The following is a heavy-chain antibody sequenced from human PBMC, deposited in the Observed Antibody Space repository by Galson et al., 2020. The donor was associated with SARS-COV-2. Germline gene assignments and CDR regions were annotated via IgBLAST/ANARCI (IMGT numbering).Heavy chain of an antibody. D-gene: IGHD3-22*01. Sequence: QLGESLKTPRTASAFTFRSYGMHWVRHAPGKGLEWLAGISHDGSDQYYADAVKGRFTISRDNSKNTLYRQMNSLRAVDTAVYYCAKSGWSSGLLRIYFDYWGQGTLVTVSS. V-gene: IGHV3-30*18. CDR3: AKSGWSSGLLRIYFDY. J-gene: IGHJ4*02. CDR2: ISHDGSDQ. CDR1: AFTFRSYG.